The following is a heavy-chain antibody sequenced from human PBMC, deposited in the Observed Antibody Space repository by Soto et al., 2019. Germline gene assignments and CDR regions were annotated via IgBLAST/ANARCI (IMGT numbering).Heavy chain of an antibody. D-gene: IGHD3-3*01. Sequence: PGGSVRLSCAASGFTFSIYAMHWARQAPGKGLEYVSAISYNGGSTYYADSVQDRFTVSRDNSKNTLYLQLSSLRVDDTAVYFCVKSSRRDITASRGMDVWGQGTTVTVSS. J-gene: IGHJ6*02. V-gene: IGHV3-64D*06. CDR1: GFTFSIYA. CDR3: VKSSRRDITASRGMDV. CDR2: ISYNGGST.